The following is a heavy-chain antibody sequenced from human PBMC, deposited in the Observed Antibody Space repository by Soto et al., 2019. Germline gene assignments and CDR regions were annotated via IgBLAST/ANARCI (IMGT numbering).Heavy chain of an antibody. CDR1: GGSARSSGYY. V-gene: IGHV4-39*01. Sequence: PSETLSLTCTVSGGSARSSGYYWAWIRQPPGKGLEWIGSLYSSGKTYRNPSLKSRVTMSDDTPKNQLSLRLSSVTAADTAVYYSARLLLAFTEPFDYWYQETLVTVSS. CDR2: LYSSGKT. J-gene: IGHJ4*02. CDR3: ARLLLAFTEPFDY. D-gene: IGHD2-15*01.